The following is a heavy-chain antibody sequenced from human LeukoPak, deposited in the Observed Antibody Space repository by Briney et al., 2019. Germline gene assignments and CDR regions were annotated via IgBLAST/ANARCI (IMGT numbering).Heavy chain of an antibody. CDR3: AELGITMIGGV. J-gene: IGHJ6*04. V-gene: IGHV3-7*01. Sequence: GGSLRLSCAASGFMSNNYWMTWVRQAPGKGLEWVGNINQDGSDKYYGDSVKGRFTISRDNAQNSLYLQMNSLRAEDTAVYYCAELGITMIGGVWGKGTTVTISS. D-gene: IGHD3-10*02. CDR1: GFMSNNYW. CDR2: INQDGSDK.